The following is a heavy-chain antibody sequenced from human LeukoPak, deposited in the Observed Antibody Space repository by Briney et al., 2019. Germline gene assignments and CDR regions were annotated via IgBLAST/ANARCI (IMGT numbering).Heavy chain of an antibody. D-gene: IGHD6-6*01. CDR1: GFTFSSYR. CDR2: ISYDGSNK. CDR3: AKDIAARLGGGGGYYYFGMDV. Sequence: PGRSLRFSCAASGFTFSSYRMHWVRQAPDKGLEWVAVISYDGSNKYYADSVKGRFTISRDNSKNRLYLQMNSLRAEDTAVYYCAKDIAARLGGGGGYYYFGMDVWGQGTTVTVSS. V-gene: IGHV3-30*18. J-gene: IGHJ6*02.